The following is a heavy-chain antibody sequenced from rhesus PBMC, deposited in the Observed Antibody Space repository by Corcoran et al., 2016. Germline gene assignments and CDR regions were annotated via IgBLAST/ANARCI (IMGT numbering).Heavy chain of an antibody. CDR2: PYGRRGDT. CDR3: AYGDEVITPTV. V-gene: IGHV4-76*01. D-gene: IGHD3-16*01. CDR1: GGSVSGGAD. Sequence: QLQLQESGPGLVQPSETLSLTCAVSGGSVSGGADWRWIRQPPGKGLEWVGYPYGRRGDTYYNPSLNNRITISRDTSRNQFSLRLDSVTAADTAMYFCAYGDEVITPTVWGPGVLVTVSA. J-gene: IGHJ5-1*01.